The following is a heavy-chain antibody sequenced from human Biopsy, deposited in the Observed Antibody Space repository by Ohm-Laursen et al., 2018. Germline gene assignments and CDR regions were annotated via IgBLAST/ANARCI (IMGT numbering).Heavy chain of an antibody. CDR3: AKHGSGWTGDDALHI. CDR1: GGSISGSS. J-gene: IGHJ3*02. D-gene: IGHD6-19*01. CDR2: ISYSGST. V-gene: IGHV4-59*08. Sequence: SETLSLTCTVSGGSISGSSWSWIRQAPGRGLEWVGYISYSGSTSNNPSLKSRITISADTSKNQISLKVTSVTAADTAVYYCAKHGSGWTGDDALHIWGQGTMVTVSS.